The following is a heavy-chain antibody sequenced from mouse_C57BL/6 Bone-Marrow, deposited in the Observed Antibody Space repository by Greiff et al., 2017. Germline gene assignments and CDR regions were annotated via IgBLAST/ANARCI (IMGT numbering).Heavy chain of an antibody. D-gene: IGHD1-1*01. V-gene: IGHV1-52*01. CDR2: IDPSDSET. J-gene: IGHJ2*01. CDR1: GYTFTSYW. Sequence: QVQLQQPGAELVRPGSSVKLSCKASGYTFTSYWMHWVKQRPIQGLEWIGNIDPSDSETHYNQKFKDKATLTVDKSSSTAYMQLSSLTSEDSAVYYCARSQLIYYYVSSYYFDYWGQGTTLTVSS. CDR3: ARSQLIYYYVSSYYFDY.